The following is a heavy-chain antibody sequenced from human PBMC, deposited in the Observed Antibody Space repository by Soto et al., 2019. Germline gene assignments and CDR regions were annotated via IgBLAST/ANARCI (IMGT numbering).Heavy chain of an antibody. Sequence: SVKVSCKASGGTFSSYAISWVRQAPGQGLEWMGGIIPIFGTANYAQKFQGRVTITADESTSTAYMELSSLRSEDTAVYYCAGDGYNYRWFDPWGQGTLVTVSS. CDR2: IIPIFGTA. V-gene: IGHV1-69*13. D-gene: IGHD5-12*01. CDR3: AGDGYNYRWFDP. J-gene: IGHJ5*02. CDR1: GGTFSSYA.